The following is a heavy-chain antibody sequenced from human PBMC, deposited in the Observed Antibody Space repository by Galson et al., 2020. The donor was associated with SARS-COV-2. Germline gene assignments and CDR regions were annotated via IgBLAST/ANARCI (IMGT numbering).Heavy chain of an antibody. CDR1: GFTFNAYA. J-gene: IGHJ4*02. V-gene: IGHV3-30*04. CDR3: AGPSSGWYTDFFDY. D-gene: IGHD6-19*01. Sequence: GGSLRLSCAASGFTFNAYALHWVRQAPGKGLEWVAVISYDGDNKYYADSVQGRFIISRDNSKNTLYLQMNSPRAEDTAVYYCAGPSSGWYTDFFDYLGQVTLVTVSS. CDR2: ISYDGDNK.